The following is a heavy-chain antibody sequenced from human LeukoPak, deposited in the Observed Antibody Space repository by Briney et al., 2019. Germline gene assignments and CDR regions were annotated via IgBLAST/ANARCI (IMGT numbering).Heavy chain of an antibody. J-gene: IGHJ4*02. CDR1: GYSFTSYW. D-gene: IGHD3-10*01. Sequence: PGEYLKISCKGSGYSFTSYWIGWVRQMPGRSLEWMGIIYPGDSDTRYSPSFQGQVTISADKSISTAYLQWSSLKASDTAMYYCARPLIRGVRGVRDYWGQGTLVTVSS. CDR2: IYPGDSDT. V-gene: IGHV5-51*01. CDR3: ARPLIRGVRGVRDY.